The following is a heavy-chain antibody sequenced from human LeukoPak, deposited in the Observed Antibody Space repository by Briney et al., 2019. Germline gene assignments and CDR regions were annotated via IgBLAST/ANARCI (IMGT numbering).Heavy chain of an antibody. J-gene: IGHJ4*02. CDR3: ARGGPAYYDFWSGYYPIDY. CDR2: ISAYNGNT. V-gene: IGHV1-18*01. D-gene: IGHD3-3*01. CDR1: GYTFTSYG. Sequence: ASVKVSCKASGYTFTSYGISWVRQAPGQGLEWMGWISAYNGNTNYAQKLQGRVTMTTDTSTSTAYMELRSLRSDDTAVYYCARGGPAYYDFWSGYYPIDYWGQGTLVTVSS.